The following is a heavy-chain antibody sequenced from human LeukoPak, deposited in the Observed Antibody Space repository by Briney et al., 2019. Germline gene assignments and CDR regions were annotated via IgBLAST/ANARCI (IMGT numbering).Heavy chain of an antibody. J-gene: IGHJ4*02. CDR1: GGSFSGYY. CDR3: ARGISTYYYDSSGYYYDDY. CDR2: INHSGST. V-gene: IGHV4-34*01. D-gene: IGHD3-22*01. Sequence: SEALSLTCAVYGGSFSGYYWSWIRQLPGKGLEWIGEINHSGSTNYNPSLKSRVTISVDTSKNQFSLKLSSVTAADTAVYYCARGISTYYYDSSGYYYDDYWGQGTLVTVSS.